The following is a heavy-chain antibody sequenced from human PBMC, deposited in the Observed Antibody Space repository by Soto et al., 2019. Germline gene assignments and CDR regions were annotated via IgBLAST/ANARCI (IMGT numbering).Heavy chain of an antibody. V-gene: IGHV1-69*02. CDR2: INPIVSMS. D-gene: IGHD3-10*01. J-gene: IGHJ4*02. CDR1: GDTFSFYT. Sequence: QVQLVQSGTEVKKPGSSVKVSCKASGDTFSFYTINWVRQAPGLGLEWVGRINPIVSMSNYAQKFQGRVSRTADNSTSTAHMELRSLRSDATAMYFCAASYGSGYRAFDYWGQGALVIVSS. CDR3: AASYGSGYRAFDY.